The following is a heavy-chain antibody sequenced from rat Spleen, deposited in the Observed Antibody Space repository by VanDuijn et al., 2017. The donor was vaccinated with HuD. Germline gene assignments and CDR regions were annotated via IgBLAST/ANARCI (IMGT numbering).Heavy chain of an antibody. CDR2: ITNASGRT. Sequence: EVQLVESGGGLVLPGRSLKLSCVTSGFTFNYYWMTWIRQAPGKGLEWVASITNASGRTYYPDSVKGRFTISRDTAQNTLYLQMNSLRSEDTATYYCTRHGRGGKTYYYVMDVWGQGTLVTVSS. J-gene: IGHJ4*01. D-gene: IGHD4-3*01. CDR3: TRHGRGGKTYYYVMDV. V-gene: IGHV5-31*01. CDR1: GFTFNYYW.